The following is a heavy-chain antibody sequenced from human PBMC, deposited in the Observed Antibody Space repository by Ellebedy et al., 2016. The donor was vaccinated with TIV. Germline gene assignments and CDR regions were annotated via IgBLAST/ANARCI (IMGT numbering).Heavy chain of an antibody. J-gene: IGHJ5*02. CDR3: ATQGGRLPGYSWFDP. V-gene: IGHV4-59*08. Sequence: SETLSLTXNVSGGSISRNYWSWIRQSPGKGLEWIGYIYHSRGTNYNPSLKGRVTISIDTSRKQFSLKLKSVTAADTAVYYCATQGGRLPGYSWFDPWGQGTLVTVSS. CDR2: IYHSRGT. D-gene: IGHD5-18*01. CDR1: GGSISRNY.